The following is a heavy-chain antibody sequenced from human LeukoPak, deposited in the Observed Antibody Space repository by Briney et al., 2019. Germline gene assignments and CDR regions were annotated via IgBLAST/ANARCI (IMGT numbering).Heavy chain of an antibody. J-gene: IGHJ4*02. Sequence: GASVKVSCKASGYTLTGYYMHWVRQAPGQGPEWMGWINGNSGGTKYAQKFEGRVTMTSDTSTSTVQMDLGTLRSDDTAVYYCARENIEQWPAFDYWGQGNPVTVSS. CDR1: GYTLTGYY. V-gene: IGHV1-2*02. D-gene: IGHD1/OR15-1a*01. CDR2: INGNSGGT. CDR3: ARENIEQWPAFDY.